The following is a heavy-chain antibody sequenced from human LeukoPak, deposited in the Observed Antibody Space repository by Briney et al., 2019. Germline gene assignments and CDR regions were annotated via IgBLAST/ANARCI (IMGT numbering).Heavy chain of an antibody. CDR3: ATAGGSVFGGVGAFDI. J-gene: IGHJ3*02. CDR1: GGTFSSYA. V-gene: IGHV1-69*06. D-gene: IGHD2-8*02. Sequence: SVKVSCKASGGTFSSYAISWVRQAPGQGLEWMGGIIPIFGTANYAQKFQGRVTITADKSTSTAYMELSSLRSEDTAVYYCATAGGSVFGGVGAFDIWGQGTMVTVSS. CDR2: IIPIFGTA.